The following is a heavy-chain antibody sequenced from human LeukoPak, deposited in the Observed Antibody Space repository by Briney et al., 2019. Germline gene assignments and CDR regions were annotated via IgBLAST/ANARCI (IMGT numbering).Heavy chain of an antibody. CDR2: ISSSGGII. CDR3: AKTTAGHSSGRYPGWPVDY. Sequence: GGSLRLSCAASGFAFGSYAKTWVRQAPGKGLEWVSHISSSGGIIYYTDSVKGRFTISRDNSKNTLYLQMDSLRAEDTAVYYCAKTTAGHSSGRYPGWPVDYWGQGTLVTVSS. J-gene: IGHJ4*02. D-gene: IGHD6-19*01. CDR1: GFAFGSYA. V-gene: IGHV3-23*01.